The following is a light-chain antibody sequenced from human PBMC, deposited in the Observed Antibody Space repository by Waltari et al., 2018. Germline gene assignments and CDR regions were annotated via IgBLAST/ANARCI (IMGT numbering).Light chain of an antibody. CDR3: QQYNNWPSWT. V-gene: IGKV3D-15*01. Sequence: EIVMTQSPATLSWSPGERATLSCRASQSVSSNLAWYQQKPGQAPRLLIYGASTRATGIPARFSGSGSGTEFTLNISSLQSEDFAVYYCQQYNNWPSWTFGQGTKVEIK. CDR2: GAS. CDR1: QSVSSN. J-gene: IGKJ1*01.